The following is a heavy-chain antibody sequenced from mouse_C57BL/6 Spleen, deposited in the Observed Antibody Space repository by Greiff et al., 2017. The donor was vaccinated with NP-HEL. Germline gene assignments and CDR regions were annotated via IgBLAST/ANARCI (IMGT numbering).Heavy chain of an antibody. J-gene: IGHJ4*01. CDR3: AVYYYGSSYDYYAMDY. Sequence: VQLQESGAELVKPGASVKISCKASGYAFSSYWMNWVKQRPGKGLEWIGQIYPGDGDTNYNGKFKGKATLTAAKSSSTAYMQLSSLTSEDSAVYFCAVYYYGSSYDYYAMDYWGQGTSVTVSS. V-gene: IGHV1-80*01. CDR1: GYAFSSYW. D-gene: IGHD1-1*01. CDR2: IYPGDGDT.